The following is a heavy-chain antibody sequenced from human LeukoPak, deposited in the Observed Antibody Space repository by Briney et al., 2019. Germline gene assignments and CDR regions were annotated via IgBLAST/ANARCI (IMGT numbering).Heavy chain of an antibody. V-gene: IGHV4-39*07. CDR2: IYYSGST. CDR3: ARGDETNWFDP. CDR1: GGSISSSSYY. D-gene: IGHD2-21*02. J-gene: IGHJ5*02. Sequence: PSETLSLTCTVSGGSISSSSYYWGWIRQPPGKGLEWIGSIYYSGSTYYNPSLKSRVTISVDTSKNQFSLKLSSVTAADTAVYYCARGDETNWFDPWGQGTLVTVSS.